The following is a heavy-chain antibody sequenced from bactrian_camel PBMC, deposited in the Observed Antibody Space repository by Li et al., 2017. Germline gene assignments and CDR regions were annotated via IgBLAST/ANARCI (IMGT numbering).Heavy chain of an antibody. CDR2: IYTAGGST. J-gene: IGHJ7*01. D-gene: IGHD5*01. Sequence: HVQLVESGGGSVQAGGSLRLVCVATEYAPSMAWFRQVSGKQREAVAAIYTAGGSTDYADSVKGRFTISKDSTKNVLYLQMNSLKPEDTAMYYCAADKFVCIQGLLWVGSPPHYGLDYWGKGTQVTVS. V-gene: IGHV3S54*01. CDR1: EYAPS.